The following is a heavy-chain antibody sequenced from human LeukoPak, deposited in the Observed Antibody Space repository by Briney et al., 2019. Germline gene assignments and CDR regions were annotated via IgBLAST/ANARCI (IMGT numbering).Heavy chain of an antibody. V-gene: IGHV4-39*01. J-gene: IGHJ4*02. CDR3: GRLFDS. CDR1: GGAIISDNFY. CDR2: INYSGTT. Sequence: PSEILSLTCTVSGGAIISDNFYWGWVRQPPGKGLEWVGSINYSGTTYYNPSLRSRVSISVDTSRTQFFLRLNSVTAADTAVYYCGRLFDSWGQGILVTVSS.